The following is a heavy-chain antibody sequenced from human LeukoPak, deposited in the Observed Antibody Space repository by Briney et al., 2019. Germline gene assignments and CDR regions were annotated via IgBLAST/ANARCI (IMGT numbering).Heavy chain of an antibody. CDR3: ARVGSSSWYGLFDY. D-gene: IGHD6-13*01. CDR1: GGSISSSNW. V-gene: IGHV4-4*02. J-gene: IGHJ4*02. CDR2: IYHSGST. Sequence: SETLSLTCAVSGGSISSSNWWSWVRQPPGKGLEWIGEIYHSGSTNYNPSLKSRVTISVDKSKNQFSLKLSSVTAAGTAVYYCARVGSSSWYGLFDYWGQGTLVTVSS.